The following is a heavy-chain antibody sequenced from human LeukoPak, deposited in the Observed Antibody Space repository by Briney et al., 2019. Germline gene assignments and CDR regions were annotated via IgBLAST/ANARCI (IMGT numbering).Heavy chain of an antibody. Sequence: GSLRLSCAASGFTFSSYGMHWVRQAPGKGLERVAVIWYDGSNKYYADSVKGRFTISRDNSKNTLYLQMNSLRAEDTAAYYCARDSRDYYYYGMDVWGQGTTVTVSS. CDR3: ARDSRDYYYYGMDV. CDR1: GFTFSSYG. V-gene: IGHV3-33*01. CDR2: IWYDGSNK. J-gene: IGHJ6*02.